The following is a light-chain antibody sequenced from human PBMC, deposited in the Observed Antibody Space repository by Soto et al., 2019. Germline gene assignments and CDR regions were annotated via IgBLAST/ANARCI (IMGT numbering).Light chain of an antibody. V-gene: IGKV3-11*01. CDR1: QTINTD. J-gene: IGKJ5*01. Sequence: EIVLTQSPATLSLSPGERAPLSCRASQTINTDLACYQQKPGQAPRLLIFDASNRATGIPGRFSGSGSGTDFTLTSSSLKPEDFAVYYCQQRSHWPTFGQGTRLEIK. CDR2: DAS. CDR3: QQRSHWPT.